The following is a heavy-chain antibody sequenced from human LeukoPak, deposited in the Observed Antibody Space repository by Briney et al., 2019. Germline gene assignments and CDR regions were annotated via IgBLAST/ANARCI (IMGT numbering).Heavy chain of an antibody. CDR1: GGSISSYY. CDR2: IYTSGST. V-gene: IGHV4-4*07. J-gene: IGHJ4*02. CDR3: ARGGPYDSGSFYFDY. D-gene: IGHD1-26*01. Sequence: SETLSLTCIVSGGSISSYYWSWIRQPAGKGLEWIGRIYTSGSTNYNPSLKSRVSMSVDTSKNQFSLKLSSVTAADTAVYYCARGGPYDSGSFYFDYWGQGILVTVSS.